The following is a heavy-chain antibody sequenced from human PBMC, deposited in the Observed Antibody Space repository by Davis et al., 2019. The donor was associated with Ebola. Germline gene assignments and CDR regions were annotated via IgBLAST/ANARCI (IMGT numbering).Heavy chain of an antibody. Sequence: PGGSLRLSCAASGFNFDEYGMHWVRQAPGKGLEWISGVTSNSGRTAYADFVKGRFTVSRDNAMKSLFLQINSLRPEDTASYYCARDMSVTSVPPFSAFDMWGQGTVVTVSS. J-gene: IGHJ3*02. V-gene: IGHV3-9*01. CDR3: ARDMSVTSVPPFSAFDM. CDR1: GFNFDEYG. CDR2: VTSNSGRT. D-gene: IGHD2/OR15-2a*01.